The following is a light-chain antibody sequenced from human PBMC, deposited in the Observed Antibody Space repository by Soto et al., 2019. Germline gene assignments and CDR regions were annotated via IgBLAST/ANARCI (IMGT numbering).Light chain of an antibody. Sequence: QSSLTQPASVSGSPGQSIAISCTGTSSDVGGYNSASWYQQHPGKAPKLLIYDVSNRPSGVSNRISGSKSGNTASLTISGLQAEDEADYYCSSYSTGGSYVFGTGTKLTVL. CDR3: SSYSTGGSYV. CDR2: DVS. J-gene: IGLJ1*01. V-gene: IGLV2-14*03. CDR1: SSDVGGYNS.